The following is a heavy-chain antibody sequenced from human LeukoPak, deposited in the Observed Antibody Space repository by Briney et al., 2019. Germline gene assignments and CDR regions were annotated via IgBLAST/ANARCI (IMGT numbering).Heavy chain of an antibody. J-gene: IGHJ3*02. CDR1: GYTCTGYY. CDR2: INPNNGGT. V-gene: IGHV1-2*02. Sequence: ASVKVSCKASGYTCTGYYMHWVRQAPGQGLEWMGWINPNNGGTNYAKKFQGRVTMTRDTSMSPAYMELSRLRSHDTAVYYCARTGRLPHRGLFPFDIWGQGTMVTVSS. D-gene: IGHD1-14*01. CDR3: ARTGRLPHRGLFPFDI.